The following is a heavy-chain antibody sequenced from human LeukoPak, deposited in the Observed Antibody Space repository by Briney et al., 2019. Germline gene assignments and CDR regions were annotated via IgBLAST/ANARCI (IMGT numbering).Heavy chain of an antibody. CDR2: IVGGGAT. Sequence: GGSLRLSCAASGFTFSRYAMSWVRQAPEKGLEWVSGIVGGGATYYSDSVKGRFTISRDNSENTVYLKMNSLRVEDTAIYYCVKDRVPDGRWAIDYWGQGTLVTVSS. CDR1: GFTFSRYA. J-gene: IGHJ4*02. D-gene: IGHD1-14*01. V-gene: IGHV3-23*01. CDR3: VKDRVPDGRWAIDY.